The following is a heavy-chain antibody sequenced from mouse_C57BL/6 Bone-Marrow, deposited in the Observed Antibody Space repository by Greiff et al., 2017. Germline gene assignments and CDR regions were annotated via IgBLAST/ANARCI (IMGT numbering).Heavy chain of an antibody. Sequence: QVQLQQSGAELMKPGASVKLSCKATGYTFTGYWIEWVKQRPGHGLEWIGEILPGSGSTYYNEKFKGKATLTADKSSSTAYMQFSSLTSEDSAIYYCARRAGSYAMDYWGQGTSVTVSS. D-gene: IGHD3-3*01. CDR3: ARRAGSYAMDY. CDR2: ILPGSGST. V-gene: IGHV1-9*01. J-gene: IGHJ4*01. CDR1: GYTFTGYW.